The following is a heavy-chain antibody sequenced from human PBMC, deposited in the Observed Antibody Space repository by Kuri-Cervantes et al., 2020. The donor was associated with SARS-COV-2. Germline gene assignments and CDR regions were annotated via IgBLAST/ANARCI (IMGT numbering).Heavy chain of an antibody. J-gene: IGHJ5*02. CDR1: GGTFSSYA. CDR2: IIPIFGTA. CDR3: ASITGTTEWFDP. D-gene: IGHD1-20*01. Sequence: SVKVSCKASGGTFSSYAISWVRQAPGQGLEWMGGIIPIFGTANYAQKFQGRVTITTDESMSTAYMELSSLRSEDTAVYYCASITGTTEWFDPWGQGTLVTVSS. V-gene: IGHV1-69*05.